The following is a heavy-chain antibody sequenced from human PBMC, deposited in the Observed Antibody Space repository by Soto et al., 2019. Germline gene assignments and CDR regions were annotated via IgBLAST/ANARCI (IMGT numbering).Heavy chain of an antibody. CDR1: GYFIRAGYY. V-gene: IGHV4-38-2*01. CDR2: FYHGGRS. CDR3: ARIDSGSYRQFGY. J-gene: IGHJ4*02. Sequence: PSETLSLTCAVSGYFIRAGYYWGWIRQPPGKGLEWIGAFYHGGRSYFNPSLNSRVTISVDTAENQFSLKLSSLTAEDTAVYYCARIDSGSYRQFGYWGQGILVTVYS. D-gene: IGHD3-10*01.